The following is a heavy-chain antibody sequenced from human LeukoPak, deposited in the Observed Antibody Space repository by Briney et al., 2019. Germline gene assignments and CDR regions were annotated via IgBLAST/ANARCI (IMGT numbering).Heavy chain of an antibody. CDR2: ISSSSSYI. D-gene: IGHD3-3*01. V-gene: IGHV3-21*01. Sequence: GGSLRLSCAASGSTFSSYSMNWVRQAPGKGLEWVSSISSSSSYIYYADSVKGRFTISRDNAKNSLYLQMNSLRAEDTAVYYCARDFGRFLEWSQFDPWGQGTLVTVSS. CDR3: ARDFGRFLEWSQFDP. J-gene: IGHJ5*02. CDR1: GSTFSSYS.